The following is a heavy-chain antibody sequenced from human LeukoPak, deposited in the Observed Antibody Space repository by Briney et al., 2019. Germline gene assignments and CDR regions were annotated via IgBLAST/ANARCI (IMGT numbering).Heavy chain of an antibody. D-gene: IGHD1-26*01. J-gene: IGHJ3*02. Sequence: GGSLRLSCAASGFTFSSYAMSWVRQAPGKGMEWVSAISGSGGSTYYADSVKGRFTISRDNSKNTLYLQMNSLRAEDTAVYYCASLGAQGHAFDIWGQGTMVTVSS. CDR3: ASLGAQGHAFDI. CDR2: ISGSGGST. V-gene: IGHV3-23*01. CDR1: GFTFSSYA.